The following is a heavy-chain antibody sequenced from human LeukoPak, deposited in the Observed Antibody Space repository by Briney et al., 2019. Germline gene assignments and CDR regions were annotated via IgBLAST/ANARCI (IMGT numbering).Heavy chain of an antibody. Sequence: PSETLSLNCTVSGGSISSGTFSWGWIRQPPGKGLEWIGSLRYSGDTKYNPSLKSRLTMSTDTSKKQFSLKLNSVTAADTAVYYCASLAVAGLSEGYWGQGTLVIVSS. CDR2: LRYSGDT. CDR3: ASLAVAGLSEGY. D-gene: IGHD6-19*01. V-gene: IGHV4-39*01. J-gene: IGHJ4*02. CDR1: GGSISSGTFS.